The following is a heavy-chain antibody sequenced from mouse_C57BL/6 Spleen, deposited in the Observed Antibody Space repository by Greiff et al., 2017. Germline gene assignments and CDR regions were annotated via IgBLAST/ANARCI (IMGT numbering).Heavy chain of an antibody. V-gene: IGHV1-69*01. D-gene: IGHD2-5*01. Sequence: VQLQQSGAELVMPGASVKLSCKASGYTFTSYWMHWVKQRPGQGLEWIGEIDPSDSSTNYNQKFKGKSTLTVDKSSSTAYMQLSSLTSEDSAVYYCAIYSNYYFDYWGQGTTLTVSS. J-gene: IGHJ2*01. CDR1: GYTFTSYW. CDR2: IDPSDSST. CDR3: AIYSNYYFDY.